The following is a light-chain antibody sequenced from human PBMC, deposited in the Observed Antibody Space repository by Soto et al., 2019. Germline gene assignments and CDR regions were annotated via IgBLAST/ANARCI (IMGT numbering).Light chain of an antibody. CDR2: GTS. CDR3: LQDFSFPRT. CDR1: QGIRKD. V-gene: IGKV1-6*01. Sequence: AIQMTQSPSSLSASVGDRVTITCRASQGIRKDLGWYQQKPGKAPKLLIDGTSTLQTGVPSRFSGSGSGTDFTLIISSLQPEDFATYYCLQDFSFPRTFGQGTKVEIK. J-gene: IGKJ1*01.